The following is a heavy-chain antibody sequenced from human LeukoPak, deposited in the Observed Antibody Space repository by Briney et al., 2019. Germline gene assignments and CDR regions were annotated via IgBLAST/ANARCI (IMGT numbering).Heavy chain of an antibody. Sequence: GGSLSLSCAASGFTFSSYGMHWVRQAPGQGLEWVAVIWNDGSNKYYVDSVKGRFTISRDNSKNTLYLRMNSLRTEDTAVYYCARDYCSSTSCLFDYWGQGTLVTVSS. D-gene: IGHD2-2*01. V-gene: IGHV3-33*01. CDR2: IWNDGSNK. J-gene: IGHJ4*02. CDR3: ARDYCSSTSCLFDY. CDR1: GFTFSSYG.